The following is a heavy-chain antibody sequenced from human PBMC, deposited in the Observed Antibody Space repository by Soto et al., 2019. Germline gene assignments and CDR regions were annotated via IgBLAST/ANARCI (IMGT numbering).Heavy chain of an antibody. V-gene: IGHV4-4*02. CDR2: IYHSGST. CDR3: AGETDYYGSGSHY. Sequence: QVQLQESGPGLVKPSGTLSLTCAVSGGSISSSNWWSWVRQPPGKGLEWIGEIYHSGSTNYNPSLKSRVXXSXDXXKNQFSLKLSSVTAADTAVYYCAGETDYYGSGSHYWGQGTLVTVSS. CDR1: GGSISSSNW. J-gene: IGHJ4*02. D-gene: IGHD3-10*01.